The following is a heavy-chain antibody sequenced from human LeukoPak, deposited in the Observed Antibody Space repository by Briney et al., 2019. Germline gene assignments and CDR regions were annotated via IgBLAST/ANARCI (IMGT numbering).Heavy chain of an antibody. D-gene: IGHD3-3*01. J-gene: IGHJ2*01. Sequence: SETLSLTCTVSGGSISSYYWSWIRQPPGKGLEWIGYIYYSGSTNYNPSLKSRVTISVDTSKNQFSLKLSSVTAADTAVYYYARESMEDFWSGYYTDRYFDLWGRGTQVTVSS. CDR3: ARESMEDFWSGYYTDRYFDL. V-gene: IGHV4-59*01. CDR2: IYYSGST. CDR1: GGSISSYY.